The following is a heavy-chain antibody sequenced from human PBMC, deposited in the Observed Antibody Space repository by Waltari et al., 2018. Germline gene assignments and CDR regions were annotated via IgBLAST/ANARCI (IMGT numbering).Heavy chain of an antibody. CDR1: GGSISSYY. D-gene: IGHD3-22*01. J-gene: IGHJ6*02. Sequence: QVQLQESGPGLVKPSETLSLTCTVSGGSISSYYWSWIRQPPGKGLAWIGYIYYSGSTNYNPALKSRVTISVDTSKNQFSLKLSSVTAADTAVYYCARDRSRYYYDSSGYPARLYYYGMDVWGQGTTVTVSS. V-gene: IGHV4-59*01. CDR3: ARDRSRYYYDSSGYPARLYYYGMDV. CDR2: IYYSGST.